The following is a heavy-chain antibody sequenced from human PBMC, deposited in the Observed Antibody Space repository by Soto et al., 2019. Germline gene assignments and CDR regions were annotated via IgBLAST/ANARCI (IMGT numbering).Heavy chain of an antibody. CDR3: RGSSGYYSHYFDY. Sequence: EVQLVESGGGLVQPGGSLRLSCAASGFTFSSYWMSWVRQAPGKGLEWVANIKQDGSEKYYVDSVKGRFTISRDNAKNSLYLQMNSLRAEDTAVYYCRGSSGYYSHYFDYWGQGTLVTVSS. D-gene: IGHD3-22*01. CDR1: GFTFSSYW. CDR2: IKQDGSEK. J-gene: IGHJ4*02. V-gene: IGHV3-7*03.